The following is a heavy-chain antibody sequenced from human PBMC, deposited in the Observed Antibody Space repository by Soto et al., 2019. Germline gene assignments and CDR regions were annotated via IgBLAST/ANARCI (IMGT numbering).Heavy chain of an antibody. CDR3: ARDRPYSSGPRWGFDY. CDR1: GGTFSSYP. CDR2: IIPIFGTA. V-gene: IGHV1-69*13. Sequence: SVKVSCKDSGGTFSSYPISWVQQAHGKGLEWMGGIIPIFGTANYAQKFQGRATITADESTSTAYMELSSLRSEDTAVYYCARDRPYSSGPRWGFDYWGQGTLVTGSS. D-gene: IGHD6-19*01. J-gene: IGHJ4*02.